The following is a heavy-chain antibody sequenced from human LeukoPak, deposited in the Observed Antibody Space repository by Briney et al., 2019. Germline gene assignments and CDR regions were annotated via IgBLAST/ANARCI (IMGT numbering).Heavy chain of an antibody. V-gene: IGHV3-53*01. D-gene: IGHD3-3*01. Sequence: GGSLRLSCAASGFTVSINYMSWVRQAPGKGLEWVSVIYSGGRIYYADSVKGRFTISRDNSKNTLYLQMNSLRADDTAVYYCARSARLMKGVVEVTALDDWGQGTLVTVSS. CDR2: IYSGGRI. J-gene: IGHJ4*02. CDR3: ARSARLMKGVVEVTALDD. CDR1: GFTVSINY.